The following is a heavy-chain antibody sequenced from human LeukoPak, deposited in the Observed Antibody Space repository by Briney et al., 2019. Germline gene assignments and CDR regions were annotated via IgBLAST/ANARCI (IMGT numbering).Heavy chain of an antibody. CDR1: GGSFSGYY. J-gene: IGHJ6*03. CDR2: IYHSGST. Sequence: PSETLSLTCAVYGGSFSGYYWGWIRQPPGKGLEWIGSIYHSGSTYYNPSLKSRVTISVDTSKNQFSLELSSVTAADTAVYYCARLLVPAALSYYSYYMDVWGKGTTVTVSS. V-gene: IGHV4-34*01. D-gene: IGHD2-2*01. CDR3: ARLLVPAALSYYSYYMDV.